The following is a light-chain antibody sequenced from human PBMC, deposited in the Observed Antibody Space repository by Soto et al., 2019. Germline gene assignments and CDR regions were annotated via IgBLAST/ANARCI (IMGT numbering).Light chain of an antibody. J-gene: IGLJ1*01. Sequence: QSALTQPRSVSGSPGQSVTISCTGTSTDVGGYNFVSWYQHHRGKAPALMIYDVSERPSGVPDRFSGSKSGNTASLAISGLRAEDEADYFCGSYAGGYTFYVFGPGTKVTVL. V-gene: IGLV2-11*01. CDR3: GSYAGGYTFYV. CDR2: DVS. CDR1: STDVGGYNF.